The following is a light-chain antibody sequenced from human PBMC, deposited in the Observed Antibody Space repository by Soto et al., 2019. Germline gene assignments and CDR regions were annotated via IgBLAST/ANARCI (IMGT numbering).Light chain of an antibody. CDR2: GAS. Sequence: EIVMTRSPATLSVSPGERVTLSCRASQSVNNHLAWYQQKPGQAPRLLIYGASNRATGIPARFSGSGSGTEFALTISSLQSEDFALYYCQQYKNWPPITFGQGTRLEIK. CDR3: QQYKNWPPIT. V-gene: IGKV3-15*01. J-gene: IGKJ5*01. CDR1: QSVNNH.